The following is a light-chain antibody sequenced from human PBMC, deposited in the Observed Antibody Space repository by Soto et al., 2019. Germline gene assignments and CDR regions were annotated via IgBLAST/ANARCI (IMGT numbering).Light chain of an antibody. V-gene: IGKV3-15*01. CDR3: QQYNNWPPFT. J-gene: IGKJ3*01. Sequence: EIVMTQSPATLSVSPGERATLSCRASQSVSSNLAWYQQTPGQAPRLLIYGASTRATGIPARLSGSGSGKEFTPTISSLQSEDVAVYYCQQYNNWPPFTFGPGTKVDIK. CDR1: QSVSSN. CDR2: GAS.